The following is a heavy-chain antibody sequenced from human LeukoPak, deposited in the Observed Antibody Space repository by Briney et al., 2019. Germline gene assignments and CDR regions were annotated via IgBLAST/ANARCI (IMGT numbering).Heavy chain of an antibody. CDR2: VDHTGST. Sequence: SETLSLTCSVSDDSVTMYYWTWIRQPPGKGLEWIGYVDHTGSTNFNPSLNGRVSISRDTSKNLFSLRLRSVTAADTAVYFCARGRVSSSTYYSTYYYYFYMDVWGKGTTVTVSS. CDR3: ARGRVSSSTYYSTYYYYFYMDV. J-gene: IGHJ6*03. V-gene: IGHV4-59*02. CDR1: DDSVTMYY. D-gene: IGHD3-22*01.